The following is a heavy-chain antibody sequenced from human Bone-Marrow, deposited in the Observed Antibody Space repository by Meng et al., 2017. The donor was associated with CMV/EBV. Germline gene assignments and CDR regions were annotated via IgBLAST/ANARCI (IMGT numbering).Heavy chain of an antibody. D-gene: IGHD3-3*01. CDR2: IKQDGSEK. CDR1: GFTFSSYW. V-gene: IGHV3-7*01. CDR3: ARDEEGYYDFWSGYPRPGGMDV. Sequence: GESLKISCAASGFTFSSYWMSWVRQAPGKGLEWVANIKQDGSEKYYVDSVKGRFTISRDNAKNSLYLQMNSLRAEDTAVYYCARDEEGYYDFWSGYPRPGGMDVWGQGTTVTASS. J-gene: IGHJ6*02.